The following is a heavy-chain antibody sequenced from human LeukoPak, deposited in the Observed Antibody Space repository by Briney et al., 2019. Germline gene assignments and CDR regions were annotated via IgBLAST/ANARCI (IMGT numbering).Heavy chain of an antibody. D-gene: IGHD4-17*01. V-gene: IGHV4-38-2*01. CDR2: IYHSGST. J-gene: IGHJ5*02. CDR1: GYSISSGYY. CDR3: ARGPTTVTTSGPNWFDP. Sequence: ASETLSLTCAVSGYSISSGYYWGWIRQPPGKGLEWIGSIYHSGSTYYNPSLKSRVTISVDMSKNQFSLKLSSVTAADTAVYYCARGPTTVTTSGPNWFDPWGQGTLVTVSS.